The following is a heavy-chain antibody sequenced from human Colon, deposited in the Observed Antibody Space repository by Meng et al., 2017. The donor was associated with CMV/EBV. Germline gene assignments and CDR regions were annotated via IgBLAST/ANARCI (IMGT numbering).Heavy chain of an antibody. CDR1: VFPFSTYA. Sequence: GESLKISCAASVFPFSTYAVSWVRQAPGKGLEWVSVIYSGASSAYYGDSVKGRFTISRDNSKNTLYLQMNSLRAEDTAVYYCAKDLAVPAADYYYYYGMDVWGQGTTVTVSS. V-gene: IGHV3-23*03. J-gene: IGHJ6*02. D-gene: IGHD2-2*01. CDR3: AKDLAVPAADYYYYYGMDV. CDR2: IYSGASSA.